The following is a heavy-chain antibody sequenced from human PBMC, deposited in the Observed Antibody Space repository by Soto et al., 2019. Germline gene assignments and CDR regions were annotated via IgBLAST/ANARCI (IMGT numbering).Heavy chain of an antibody. CDR2: ISYDGSNK. D-gene: IGHD2-8*01. Sequence: QVQLVESGGGVVQPGRSLRLSCAASGFTFSSYAMHWVRQAPGKGLEWVAVISYDGSNKYYADSVKGRFTISRDNSKNTLYLQMNSLRAEDTAVYYCAGGYGTNGVCYVFDYWGQGTLVTVSS. V-gene: IGHV3-30-3*01. CDR3: AGGYGTNGVCYVFDY. CDR1: GFTFSSYA. J-gene: IGHJ4*02.